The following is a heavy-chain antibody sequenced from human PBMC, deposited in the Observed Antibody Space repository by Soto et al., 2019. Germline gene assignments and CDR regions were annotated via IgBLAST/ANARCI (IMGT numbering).Heavy chain of an antibody. J-gene: IGHJ6*03. CDR3: ARGLILWFGELSRRGGYYYYMDV. D-gene: IGHD3-10*01. Sequence: QVQLQQWGAGLLKPSETLSLTCAVYGGSFSGYQWTWIRQTPGKGLEWIGEINDSRNINYNPSLKSRVTILVYTAKKQISLKLSSVTAADTSVYYCARGLILWFGELSRRGGYYYYMDVWGKGTAVTVYS. CDR2: INDSRNI. V-gene: IGHV4-34*01. CDR1: GGSFSGYQ.